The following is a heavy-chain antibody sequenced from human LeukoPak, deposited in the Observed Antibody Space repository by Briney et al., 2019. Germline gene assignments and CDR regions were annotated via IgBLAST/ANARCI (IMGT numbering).Heavy chain of an antibody. CDR1: GFTFSSYA. V-gene: IGHV3-23*01. Sequence: GGSLRLSCAASGFTFSSYAMSWVRQAPGKGLEWVSTTSGSGDRTYYADSVKGRFTISRDNSKNTLFLHMNSLRAEDTAVYSCAKGYYGSGSYGWFDYWGQGTLVTVSS. J-gene: IGHJ4*02. CDR2: TSGSGDRT. CDR3: AKGYYGSGSYGWFDY. D-gene: IGHD3-10*01.